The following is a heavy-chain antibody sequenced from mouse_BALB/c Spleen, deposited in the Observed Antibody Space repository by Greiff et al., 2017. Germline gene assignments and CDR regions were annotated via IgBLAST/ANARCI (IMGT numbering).Heavy chain of an antibody. V-gene: IGHV1-77*01. CDR3: ARGTYYRYDWFAY. J-gene: IGHJ3*01. CDR2: IYPGSGST. D-gene: IGHD2-14*01. CDR1: GYTFTDYV. Sequence: VQLQQSGPELVKPGASVKMSCKASGYTFTDYVISWVKQRTGQGLEWIGEIYPGSGSTYYNEKFKGKATLTADKSSNTAYMQLSSLTSEDSAVYFCARGTYYRYDWFAYWGQGTLVTVSA.